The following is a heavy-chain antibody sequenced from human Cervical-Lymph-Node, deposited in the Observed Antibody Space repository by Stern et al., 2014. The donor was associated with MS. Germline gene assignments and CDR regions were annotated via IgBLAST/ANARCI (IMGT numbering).Heavy chain of an antibody. CDR2: ISVYNGNI. Sequence: QVQLLESGAEVKKPGASVKVSCKASGFNFSNYGLSWVRQAPGPGLERVGWISVYNGNIDFAQKFQGRLTMTTDTSTSTVYMELRSLRADDTAVYYCTRDRGIMGTTTGDYWGQGTLVSVSS. CDR1: GFNFSNYG. J-gene: IGHJ4*02. D-gene: IGHD1-26*01. V-gene: IGHV1-18*01. CDR3: TRDRGIMGTTTGDY.